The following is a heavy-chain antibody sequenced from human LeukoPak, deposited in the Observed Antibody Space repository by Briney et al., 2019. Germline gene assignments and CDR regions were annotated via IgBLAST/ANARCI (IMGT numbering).Heavy chain of an antibody. CDR2: IRYDGINK. V-gene: IGHV3-30*02. CDR3: AKGFSYDSTLDY. CDR1: GFTFSNYG. Sequence: GGSLRLSCAASGFTFSNYGMHWVRQAPGKGLEWVAFIRYDGINKYYADSVKGRFTISRDNSKNTLYLQMNSLRAEDTAVYYCAKGFSYDSTLDYWGQGNLVTVSS. J-gene: IGHJ4*02. D-gene: IGHD3-22*01.